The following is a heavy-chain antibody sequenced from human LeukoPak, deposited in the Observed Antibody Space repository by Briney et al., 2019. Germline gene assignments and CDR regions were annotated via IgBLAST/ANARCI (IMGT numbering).Heavy chain of an antibody. CDR1: GGSISSGSYY. CDR2: IYTSGST. J-gene: IGHJ5*02. V-gene: IGHV4-61*02. Sequence: KASETLSLTCTVSGGSISSGSYYWSWIRQPAGKGLEWIGRIYTSGSTNYNPSLKSRVTISVDTSKNRFSLKLSSVTAADTAVYYCARGDNWNDAWGQGTLVTVSS. CDR3: ARGDNWNDA.